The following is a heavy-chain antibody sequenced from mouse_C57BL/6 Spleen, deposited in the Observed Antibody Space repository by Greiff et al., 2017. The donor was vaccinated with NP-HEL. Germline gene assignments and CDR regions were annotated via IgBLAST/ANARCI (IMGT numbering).Heavy chain of an antibody. CDR1: GYTFTSYD. Sequence: VQLQESGPELVKPGASVKLSCKASGYTFTSYDINWVKQRPGQGLEWIGWIYPRDGSTKYNEKFKGKATLTVDTSSSTAYRELHSLTSEDSAVYFCARRVVDYAMDYWGQGTSVTVSS. D-gene: IGHD1-1*01. V-gene: IGHV1-85*01. CDR3: ARRVVDYAMDY. J-gene: IGHJ4*01. CDR2: IYPRDGST.